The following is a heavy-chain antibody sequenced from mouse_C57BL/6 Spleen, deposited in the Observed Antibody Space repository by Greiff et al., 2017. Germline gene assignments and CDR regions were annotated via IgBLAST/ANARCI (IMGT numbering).Heavy chain of an antibody. J-gene: IGHJ4*01. CDR1: GFTFSAYG. V-gene: IGHV5-17*01. D-gene: IGHD2-4*01. CDR2: ISSGRSTI. Sequence: EVKLVESGGGLVKPGGSLKLSCAASGFTFSAYGLHWVRQAPEPGLEWVAYISSGRSTIYYADPVQGRFTISRAHPKHTLFLQLTSLGSEDTAMDYCARPGYDDYYRDYWGQGTSVTVSS. CDR3: ARPGYDDYYRDY.